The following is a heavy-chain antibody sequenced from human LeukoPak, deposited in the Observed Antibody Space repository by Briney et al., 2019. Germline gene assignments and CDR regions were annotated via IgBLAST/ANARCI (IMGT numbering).Heavy chain of an antibody. CDR2: INWNSDSI. D-gene: IGHD2-21*02. Sequence: PGGSLRLSCAVSGFTFDDYAMHWVRQVPGKGLEWVSGINWNSDSIGYADSVKGRFTISRDNAENSLYLQMNTLRAEDTALYYCARHIVVLTLDEYYFDSWGQGTLVTVSS. J-gene: IGHJ4*02. CDR3: ARHIVVLTLDEYYFDS. V-gene: IGHV3-9*01. CDR1: GFTFDDYA.